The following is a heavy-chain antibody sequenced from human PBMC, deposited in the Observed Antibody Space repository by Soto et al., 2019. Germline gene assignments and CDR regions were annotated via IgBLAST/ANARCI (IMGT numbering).Heavy chain of an antibody. V-gene: IGHV4-59*11. J-gene: IGHJ4*02. CDR3: ARAARRGIDY. D-gene: IGHD6-6*01. CDR1: GGSISSHY. CDR2: IYYSGST. Sequence: PSETLSLTCTVSGGSISSHYCSWIRQPPGKGLEWIGYIYYSGSTNYNPSLKSRVTISVDTSKNQFSLKLSSVTAADTAVYYCARAARRGIDYWGQGTLVTVTP.